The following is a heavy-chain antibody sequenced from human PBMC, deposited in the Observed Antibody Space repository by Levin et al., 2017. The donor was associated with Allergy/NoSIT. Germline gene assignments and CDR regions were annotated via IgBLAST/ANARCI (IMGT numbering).Heavy chain of an antibody. CDR1: GFTFSSYA. CDR2: VSYSGAHT. V-gene: IGHV3-23*01. Sequence: GESLKISCAASGFTFSSYAMSWVRQTPEKGLQWVSAVSYSGAHTFYADSVQGRFTISRDNSKNTLYLQMNSLRAEDTAVYYCAKDQSSGSFNWFDPWGQGTLVTVSS. D-gene: IGHD1-26*01. CDR3: AKDQSSGSFNWFDP. J-gene: IGHJ5*02.